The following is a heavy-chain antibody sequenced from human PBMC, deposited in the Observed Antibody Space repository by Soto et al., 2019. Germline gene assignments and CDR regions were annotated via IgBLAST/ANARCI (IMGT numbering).Heavy chain of an antibody. D-gene: IGHD3-22*01. J-gene: IGHJ4*02. CDR2: ISYDGSNK. Sequence: SGXSLRLCCAASGFTFISYAGHWIRQAPVNGLEWVAVISYDGSNKYYADSVKGRFTISRDNSKNTLYLQMNSLRAEDTAVYYCASGATYYYDRSGTTPNDYWGQGTLVTVSS. CDR1: GFTFISYA. CDR3: ASGATYYYDRSGTTPNDY. V-gene: IGHV3-30-3*01.